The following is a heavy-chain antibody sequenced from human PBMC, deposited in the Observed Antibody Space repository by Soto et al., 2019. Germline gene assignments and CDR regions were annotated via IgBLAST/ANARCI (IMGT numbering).Heavy chain of an antibody. D-gene: IGHD3-10*01. CDR3: ARDQNGSGNYYTRYFDY. CDR2: IHDSGST. CDR1: GGSISSSY. V-gene: IGHV4-59*12. Sequence: SETLSLTCTVSGGSISSSYWSWIRQPPGKGLEWIGYIHDSGSTYYNSSLKSRVTMSVDTSKNQFSLKLSSVTAADTAVYYCARDQNGSGNYYTRYFDYWGQGTLVTVSS. J-gene: IGHJ4*02.